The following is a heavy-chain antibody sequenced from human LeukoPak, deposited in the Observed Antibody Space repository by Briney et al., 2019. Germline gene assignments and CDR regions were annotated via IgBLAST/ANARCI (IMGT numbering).Heavy chain of an antibody. Sequence: GGSLRLSCAASGFTFSSYGMHWVRQAPGKGLEWVSYISSVITTVYYADSVKGRFTISRDNARNSLYLQMNSLRDEDTAVYYCARGTYYSDCRGQGTLVTVSS. CDR1: GFTFSSYG. V-gene: IGHV3-48*02. CDR3: ARGTYYSDC. J-gene: IGHJ4*02. CDR2: ISSVITTV.